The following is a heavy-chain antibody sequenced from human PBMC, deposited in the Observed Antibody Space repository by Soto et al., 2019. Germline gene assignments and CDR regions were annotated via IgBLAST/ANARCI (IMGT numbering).Heavy chain of an antibody. J-gene: IGHJ6*02. CDR2: IIPMFGTA. D-gene: IGHD3-10*01. CDR3: ATMKGGSQYYYYGMDV. V-gene: IGHV1-69*12. Sequence: QVQLVQSGAEVKKPGSSVKVSCKASGGPFSSYAISWVRQAPGQGLEWMGGIIPMFGTADYAQKFQGRVTSTADESTSTAYMELSSLRSDDTAVYYCATMKGGSQYYYYGMDVWGQGTTVTVSS. CDR1: GGPFSSYA.